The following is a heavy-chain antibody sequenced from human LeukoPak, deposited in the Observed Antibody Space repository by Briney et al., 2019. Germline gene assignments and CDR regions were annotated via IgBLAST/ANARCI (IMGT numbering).Heavy chain of an antibody. V-gene: IGHV3-30*02. CDR2: IRYDGSNK. CDR3: AKGKTYYYYYMDV. CDR1: GFTFSSYG. Sequence: PGGSLRLSCAASGFTFSSYGMHWLRQAPGKGLEWVAFIRYDGSNKYYADSVKGRFTISRDNSKNTLYLQMNSLRAEDTAVYYCAKGKTYYYYYMDVWGKGTTVTVSS. J-gene: IGHJ6*03.